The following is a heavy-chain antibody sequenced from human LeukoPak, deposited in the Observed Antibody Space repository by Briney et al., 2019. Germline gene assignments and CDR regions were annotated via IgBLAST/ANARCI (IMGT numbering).Heavy chain of an antibody. CDR1: GASINSDTYY. D-gene: IGHD3-22*01. V-gene: IGHV4-39*07. CDR2: HSHSGSA. Sequence: PSETLSLTCTVSGASINSDTYYWGWIRQPPGKGLEWIGTHSHSGSAYYNPSLKSRVTMSVDTSKNQFSLKLSSVTAADTAAYYCASEYYYDTSGYYSLAHWGQGTLVTVSS. J-gene: IGHJ1*01. CDR3: ASEYYYDTSGYYSLAH.